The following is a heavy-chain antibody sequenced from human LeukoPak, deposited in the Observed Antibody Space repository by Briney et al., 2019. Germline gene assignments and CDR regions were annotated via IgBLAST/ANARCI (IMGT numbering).Heavy chain of an antibody. D-gene: IGHD5-18*01. Sequence: GGSLRLSCAASGFTFSSYAMHWVRQAPGKGLDYVSAISSNGGSTYYANSVKGRFTISRDNSKNTLYLQMGSLRAEDMAVYYCARMGEGGIQLWSLPVHGMDVWGQGTTVTVSS. J-gene: IGHJ6*02. V-gene: IGHV3-64*01. CDR2: ISSNGGST. CDR3: ARMGEGGIQLWSLPVHGMDV. CDR1: GFTFSSYA.